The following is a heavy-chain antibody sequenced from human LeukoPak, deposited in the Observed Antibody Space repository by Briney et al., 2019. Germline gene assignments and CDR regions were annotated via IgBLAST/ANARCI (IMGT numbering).Heavy chain of an antibody. CDR2: ISSSSSYI. D-gene: IGHD2-15*01. CDR3: ARSYCSGGSCYSRIDAFDI. J-gene: IGHJ3*02. V-gene: IGHV3-21*01. CDR1: GFTFSSYS. Sequence: GGSLRLSCAASGFTFSSYSMNWVRQAPGKGLEWVSSISSSSSYIYYADSVKGRFTISRDNAKNPLYLQMNSLRAEDTAVYYCARSYCSGGSCYSRIDAFDIWGQGTMVTVSS.